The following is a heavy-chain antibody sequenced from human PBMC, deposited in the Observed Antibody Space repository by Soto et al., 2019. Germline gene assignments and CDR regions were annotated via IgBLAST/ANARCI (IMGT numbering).Heavy chain of an antibody. CDR2: IIPVFAKA. J-gene: IGHJ5*02. V-gene: IGHV1-69*06. Sequence: QVQLMQSGAEVKKPGSSVKVSCKASGGSFSTFAITWVRQAPGQGLEWLGGIIPVFAKATYAQKFQGRVIITADRSTSTAYMELTSLTSDDTAVYYCAREPSQGDNWKYVGWFDPWGQGILVTVSS. CDR1: GGSFSTFA. D-gene: IGHD1-7*01. CDR3: AREPSQGDNWKYVGWFDP.